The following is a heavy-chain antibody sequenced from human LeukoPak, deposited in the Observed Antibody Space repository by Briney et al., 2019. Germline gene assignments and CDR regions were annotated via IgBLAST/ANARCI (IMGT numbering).Heavy chain of an antibody. D-gene: IGHD6-13*01. CDR3: ARDLYTLAAAGLAEYFQH. CDR1: GYTFSGYY. Sequence: ASVKVSCKASGYTFSGYYMHWVRQAPGQGLEWMGWINPNSGGTNYAQKFQGRVTMTRDTSISTAYMELSRLRSDDTAVYYCARDLYTLAAAGLAEYFQHWGQGTLVTVSS. J-gene: IGHJ1*01. V-gene: IGHV1-2*02. CDR2: INPNSGGT.